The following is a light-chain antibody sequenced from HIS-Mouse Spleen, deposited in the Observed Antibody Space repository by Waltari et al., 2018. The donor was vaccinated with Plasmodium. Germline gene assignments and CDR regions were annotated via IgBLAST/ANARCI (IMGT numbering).Light chain of an antibody. J-gene: IGLJ1*01. Sequence: QSALTQPASVSGSPGQSITISCTGTSSDVGGYNLVPLYQQHPGKAPKPMIYEGSKRPSGVSNRFSGSKSGNTASLTISGLQAEDEADYYCCSYAGSSTSYVFGTGTKVTVL. V-gene: IGLV2-23*01. CDR1: SSDVGGYNL. CDR3: CSYAGSSTSYV. CDR2: EGS.